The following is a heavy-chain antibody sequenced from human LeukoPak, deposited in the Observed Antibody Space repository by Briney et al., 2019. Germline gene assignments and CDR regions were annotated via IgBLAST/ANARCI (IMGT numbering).Heavy chain of an antibody. CDR1: GFTFSSYE. CDR3: AKGNNWNYSPSDY. V-gene: IGHV3-48*03. CDR2: ISSSGSTI. D-gene: IGHD1-7*01. J-gene: IGHJ4*02. Sequence: GGSLRLSCAASGFTFSSYEMNWVRQAPGKGLEWVSYISSSGSTIYYADSVKGRFTISRDNSKNTLYLQMSSLRAEDTAVYYCAKGNNWNYSPSDYWGQGTLVTVSS.